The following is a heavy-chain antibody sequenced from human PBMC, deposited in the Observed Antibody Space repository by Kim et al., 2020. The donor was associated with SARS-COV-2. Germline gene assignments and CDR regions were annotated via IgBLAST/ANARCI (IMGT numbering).Heavy chain of an antibody. CDR3: ARARYYYDSGRMPNYGMDV. CDR2: IIPIFGTA. V-gene: IGHV1-69*13. Sequence: SVKVSCKASGGTFSSYAISWVRQAPGQGLEWMGGIIPIFGTANYAQKFQGRVTITADESTSTAYMELSSLRSEDTAVYYCARARYYYDSGRMPNYGMDVWGQGTTVTVSS. J-gene: IGHJ6*02. D-gene: IGHD3-22*01. CDR1: GGTFSSYA.